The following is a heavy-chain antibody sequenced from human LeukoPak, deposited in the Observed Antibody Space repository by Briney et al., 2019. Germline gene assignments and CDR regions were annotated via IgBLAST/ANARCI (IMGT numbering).Heavy chain of an antibody. CDR3: AKARGRGQLWLTSFAY. CDR2: ISGSGGST. CDR1: GFTFSSYA. J-gene: IGHJ4*02. Sequence: GGSLRLSCAASGFTFSSYAMSWVRQAPGKGLEWVSAISGSGGSTYYADSVKGRFTISRDNSKNTLYLQMNRLRAEDTAVYYCAKARGRGQLWLTSFAYWGQGTLVTVSS. D-gene: IGHD5-18*01. V-gene: IGHV3-23*01.